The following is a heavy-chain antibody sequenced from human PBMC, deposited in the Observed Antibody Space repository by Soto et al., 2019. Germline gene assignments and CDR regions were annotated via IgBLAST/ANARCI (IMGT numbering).Heavy chain of an antibody. V-gene: IGHV3-23*01. Sequence: GGSLRLSCAASGFTFSSYAMSWVRQAPGKGLEWVSAISGSGGSTYYADSVKGRFTISRDNSRNTLYLQMNSLRAEDTAVYYCAKDYYDSSGYPHDAFDIWGQGTMVTVSS. CDR3: AKDYYDSSGYPHDAFDI. CDR1: GFTFSSYA. J-gene: IGHJ3*02. CDR2: ISGSGGST. D-gene: IGHD3-22*01.